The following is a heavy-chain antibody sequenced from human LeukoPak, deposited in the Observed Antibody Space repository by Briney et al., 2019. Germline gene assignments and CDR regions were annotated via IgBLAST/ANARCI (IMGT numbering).Heavy chain of an antibody. J-gene: IGHJ5*02. CDR1: GGTFSSYA. D-gene: IGHD2-15*01. Sequence: SVKVSCKASGGTFSSYAISWVRQAPGQGLEWMGGIIPIFGTANYAQKFQGRVTITADESTSTAYMELSSLRSEDTAVYYCAREWPVSVVVVAAAFGGRAGDINNWFDPWGQGTLVTVSS. V-gene: IGHV1-69*13. CDR2: IIPIFGTA. CDR3: AREWPVSVVVVAAAFGGRAGDINNWFDP.